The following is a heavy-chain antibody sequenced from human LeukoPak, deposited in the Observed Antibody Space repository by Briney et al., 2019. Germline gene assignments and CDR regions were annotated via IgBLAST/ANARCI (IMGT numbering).Heavy chain of an antibody. J-gene: IGHJ4*02. CDR1: GFTFSNFW. CDR3: ARAYCGGDCYSRAMDY. V-gene: IGHV3-74*01. D-gene: IGHD2-21*02. CDR2: INDAGRST. Sequence: GGSLRLSCTASGFTFSNFWMQWVLQAPGKGLEWVSRINDAGRSTSYADSVKGRFTISRDNAKNTVYLQMNTLRAEDTAVYYCARAYCGGDCYSRAMDYWGQGTLVTVSS.